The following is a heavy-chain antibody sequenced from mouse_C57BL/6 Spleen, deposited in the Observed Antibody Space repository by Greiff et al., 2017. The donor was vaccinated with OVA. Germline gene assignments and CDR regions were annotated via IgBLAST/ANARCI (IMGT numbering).Heavy chain of an antibody. V-gene: IGHV3-1*01. CDR2: ISYSGST. Sequence: VQLKESGPGMVKPSQSLSLTCTVTGYSITSGYDWHWIRHFPGNKLEWMGYISYSGSTNYNPSLKSRITITHDTSKNHFFLKLNSVTTEDTATYYCARGPVGYWYFDVWGTGTTVTVSS. CDR1: GYSITSGYD. CDR3: ARGPVGYWYFDV. J-gene: IGHJ1*03.